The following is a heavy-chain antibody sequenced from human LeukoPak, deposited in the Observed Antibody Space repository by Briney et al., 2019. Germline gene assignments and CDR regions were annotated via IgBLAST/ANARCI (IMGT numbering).Heavy chain of an antibody. Sequence: SETLSLTCTVSGGSISNYYWSWIRQPAGKGLEWIGRIYTSGSTNYNLSLKSRVTISVDKSKNQFSLKLSSVTAADTAVYYCARAGYSGSYSYFDYWGQGTLVTVSS. V-gene: IGHV4-4*07. J-gene: IGHJ4*02. CDR1: GGSISNYY. CDR3: ARAGYSGSYSYFDY. CDR2: IYTSGST. D-gene: IGHD1-26*01.